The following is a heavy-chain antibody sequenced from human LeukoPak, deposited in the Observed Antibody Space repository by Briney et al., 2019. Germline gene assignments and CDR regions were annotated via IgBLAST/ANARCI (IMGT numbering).Heavy chain of an antibody. Sequence: ASVKVSCKASGYTFTSYDINWVRQAPGQGLEWMGIINPSGGSTSYAQKFQGRVTMTRDMSTSTVYMELSSLRSEDTAVYYCARPMDSDAFDIWGQGTMVTVSS. CDR1: GYTFTSYD. CDR3: ARPMDSDAFDI. J-gene: IGHJ3*02. D-gene: IGHD3-10*01. V-gene: IGHV1-46*01. CDR2: INPSGGST.